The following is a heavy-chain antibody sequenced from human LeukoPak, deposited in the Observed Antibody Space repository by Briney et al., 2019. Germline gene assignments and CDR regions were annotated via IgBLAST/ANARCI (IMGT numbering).Heavy chain of an antibody. J-gene: IGHJ4*02. CDR1: GGSFSGYY. Sequence: SETLSLTCAVYGGSFSGYYWSWIRQPPGKGLEWIGEINHSGSTNYNPSLKSRVTISVDTSKNQYSLKLSSVTAADTAVYYCARRKYYYDSSGYYQNWGQGTLVTVSS. CDR3: ARRKYYYDSSGYYQN. D-gene: IGHD3-22*01. CDR2: INHSGST. V-gene: IGHV4-34*01.